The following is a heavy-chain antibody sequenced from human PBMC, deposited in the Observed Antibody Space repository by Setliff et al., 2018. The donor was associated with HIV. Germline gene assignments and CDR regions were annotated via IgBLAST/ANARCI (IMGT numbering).Heavy chain of an antibody. Sequence: GESLKISCKTSGYEFYGWWIGWVRQKPGKGLEWMGIIYPDDSNTRYSPSFRGQVTISADMSISTAYLQWSSLQASDTAMYYCVRYSGSSYRSNWFDPWGQGTLVTVS. CDR1: GYEFYGWW. CDR2: IYPDDSNT. D-gene: IGHD1-26*01. J-gene: IGHJ5*02. CDR3: VRYSGSSYRSNWFDP. V-gene: IGHV5-51*01.